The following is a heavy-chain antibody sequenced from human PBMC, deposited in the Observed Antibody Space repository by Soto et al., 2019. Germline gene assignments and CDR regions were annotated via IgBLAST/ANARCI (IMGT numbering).Heavy chain of an antibody. V-gene: IGHV3-23*01. CDR3: AKVKDVLYGYGMDA. D-gene: IGHD2-15*01. CDR1: GFTFSSYA. J-gene: IGHJ6*02. CDR2: ISGSGGST. Sequence: HPGGSLRLSCAASGFTFSSYAMSWVRQAPGKGLEWVSAISGSGGSTYYADSVKGRFTISRDNSKNTLYLQMNSLRAEDTAVYYCAKVKDVLYGYGMDAWGQGTTVTVSS.